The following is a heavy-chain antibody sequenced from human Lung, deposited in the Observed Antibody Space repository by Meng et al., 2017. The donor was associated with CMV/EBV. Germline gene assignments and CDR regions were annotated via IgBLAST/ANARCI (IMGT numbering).Heavy chain of an antibody. CDR3: AKDGGARGLTAY. CDR1: TLTFRSYW. Sequence: GGSLRLXCADSTLTFRSYWMSWVRQAPGNGLEWVANIKQDGSEKFYADSVKGRFTISRDNAQKSLYLEMSNLRVEDTAVYYCAKDGGARGLTAYWGQGALVTVSS. V-gene: IGHV3-7*04. D-gene: IGHD3-16*01. J-gene: IGHJ4*02. CDR2: IKQDGSEK.